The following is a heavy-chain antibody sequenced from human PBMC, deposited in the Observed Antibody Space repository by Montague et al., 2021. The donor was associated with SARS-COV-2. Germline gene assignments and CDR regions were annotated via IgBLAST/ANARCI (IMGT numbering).Heavy chain of an antibody. V-gene: IGHV3-33*01. J-gene: IGHJ4*02. CDR2: IWSHGSNT. CDR3: ARDRGRLQWFFQFDY. CDR1: GFSFSDYG. D-gene: IGHD3-3*01. Sequence: SLRLSCAASGFSFSDYGMHWLRQAPGKGLEWVAVIWSHGSNTDYADSVKGRFTISRDDSKSGLYLQMSSLRGDDTAVYYCARDRGRLQWFFQFDYWGQGSLLTVSS.